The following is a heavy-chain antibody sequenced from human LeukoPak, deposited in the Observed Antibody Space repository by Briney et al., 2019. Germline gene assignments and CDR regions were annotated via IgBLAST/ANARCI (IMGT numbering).Heavy chain of an antibody. CDR3: AKIHLVVVPAAISAMDV. Sequence: GGSLRLSCAASGFTFSSYAMSWVRQAPGKGLEWVSAISGSGGSTYYADSVKGRFTISRDNSSNTLYLQMSSLRAEDTAVYYCAKIHLVVVPAAISAMDVWGQGTTVTVSS. J-gene: IGHJ6*02. V-gene: IGHV3-23*01. D-gene: IGHD2-2*01. CDR1: GFTFSSYA. CDR2: ISGSGGST.